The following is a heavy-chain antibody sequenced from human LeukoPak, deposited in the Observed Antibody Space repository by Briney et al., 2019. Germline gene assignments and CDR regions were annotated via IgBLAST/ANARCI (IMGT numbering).Heavy chain of an antibody. CDR2: INAGNGNT. CDR3: ARDCCDRVTAWFDP. D-gene: IGHD2-21*01. V-gene: IGHV1-3*01. CDR1: GYTFTSYA. J-gene: IGHJ5*02. Sequence: ASVKVSCKASGYTFTSYAMHWVRQAPGQRLEWMGWINAGNGNTKYSQKFQGRVTITRDTSASTAYMELSSLRSEDTAVYYCARDCCDRVTAWFDPWGQGTLVTVSS.